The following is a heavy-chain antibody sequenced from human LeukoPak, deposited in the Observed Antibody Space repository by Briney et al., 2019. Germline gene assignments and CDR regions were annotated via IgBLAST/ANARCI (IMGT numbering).Heavy chain of an antibody. CDR3: AKATPYYSISFDP. CDR2: ISYDGSNK. V-gene: IGHV3-30-3*01. J-gene: IGHJ5*02. CDR1: GFTFSSYA. Sequence: GGSLRLSCAASGFTFSSYAMHWVRQAPGKGLEWVAVISYDGSNKYYADSVKGRFTISRDNSKNTLYLQMNSLRAEDTAVYYCAKATPYYSISFDPWGQGTLVTVSS. D-gene: IGHD1-26*01.